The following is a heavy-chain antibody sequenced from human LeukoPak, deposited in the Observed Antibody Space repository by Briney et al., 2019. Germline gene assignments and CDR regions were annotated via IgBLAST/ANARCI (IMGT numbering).Heavy chain of an antibody. V-gene: IGHV4-39*07. CDR1: GGSISERSYY. CDR2: VYYKGET. D-gene: IGHD5-24*01. J-gene: IGHJ3*02. CDR3: ARILRDGYNRDAFDI. Sequence: SETLSLTCIVSGGSISERSYYWGWIRQPPGKGLEWIGSVYYKGETYYMPSLKSRVTVSIDTSKNQFSLKLSSVTAADTAVYYCARILRDGYNRDAFDIWGQGTMVTVSS.